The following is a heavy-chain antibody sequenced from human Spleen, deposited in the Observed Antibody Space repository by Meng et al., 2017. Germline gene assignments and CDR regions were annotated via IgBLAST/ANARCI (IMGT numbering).Heavy chain of an antibody. J-gene: IGHJ4*02. Sequence: QVQLQEACPGLVKPSGTLALTCAVSGGSISSSNWWSWVRQPPGKGLEWIGEIYHSGSTNYNPSLKSRVTISVDKSKNQFSLKLSSVTAADTAVYYCATKRQWLLPFDYWGQGTLVTVSS. D-gene: IGHD6-19*01. V-gene: IGHV4-4*02. CDR1: GGSISSSNW. CDR3: ATKRQWLLPFDY. CDR2: IYHSGST.